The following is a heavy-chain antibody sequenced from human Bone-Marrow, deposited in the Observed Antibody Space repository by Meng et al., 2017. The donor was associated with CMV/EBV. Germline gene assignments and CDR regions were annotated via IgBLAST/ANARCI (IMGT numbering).Heavy chain of an antibody. Sequence: QVTLVQSGAEVKKPGASVNVSCKASGYTFTSYYMHWVRQPPGQGLEWMGIINPSGGSTSYAQKFQGRVTMTRDTSTSTVYMELSSLRSEDTAVYYCAREGLRGPFDYWGQGTLVTASS. J-gene: IGHJ4*02. CDR3: AREGLRGPFDY. D-gene: IGHD4-17*01. CDR2: INPSGGST. CDR1: GYTFTSYY. V-gene: IGHV1-46*01.